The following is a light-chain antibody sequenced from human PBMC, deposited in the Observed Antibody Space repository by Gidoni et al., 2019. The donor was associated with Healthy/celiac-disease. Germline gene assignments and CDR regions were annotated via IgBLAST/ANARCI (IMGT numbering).Light chain of an antibody. CDR1: QSVSSSY. J-gene: IGKJ5*01. V-gene: IGKV3-20*01. Sequence: EIVLPQSPGPLSLSPGERATLTCRASQSVSSSYLAWYQQKPGQAPRLLIDGASSMATGIPDRFSGSVSGTDFTLTISRLEPEDFAVYYCQQYGSSPRITFXQXTRLEIK. CDR3: QQYGSSPRIT. CDR2: GAS.